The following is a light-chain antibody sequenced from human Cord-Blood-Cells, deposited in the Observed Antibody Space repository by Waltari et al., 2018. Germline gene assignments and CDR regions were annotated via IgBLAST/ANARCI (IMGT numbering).Light chain of an antibody. CDR3: QQSYSTPLT. J-gene: IGKJ4*01. CDR2: AAS. V-gene: IGKV1-39*01. Sequence: DIQMTQSPSSLSASVGDRVTITCRASQSISSYLNWYQQKPGKAPKLLIYAASSLQSGVPSRFSGSGSGTDFTLTISSLQPEDFATYYCQQSYSTPLTIGGGTKVEIE. CDR1: QSISSY.